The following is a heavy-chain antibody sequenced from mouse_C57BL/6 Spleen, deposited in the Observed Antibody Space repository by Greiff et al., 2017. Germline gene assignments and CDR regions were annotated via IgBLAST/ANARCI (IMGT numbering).Heavy chain of an antibody. CDR2: ISDGGSYT. CDR1: GFTFSSYA. J-gene: IGHJ1*03. CDR3: ARDLGSWYFDV. D-gene: IGHD4-1*01. V-gene: IGHV5-4*01. Sequence: EVQGVESGGGLVKPGGSLKLSCAASGFTFSSYAMSWVRQTPEKRLEWVATISDGGSYTYYPDNVKGRFTISRDNAKNNLYLQMSHLKSEDTAMYYCARDLGSWYFDVWGTGTTVTVSS.